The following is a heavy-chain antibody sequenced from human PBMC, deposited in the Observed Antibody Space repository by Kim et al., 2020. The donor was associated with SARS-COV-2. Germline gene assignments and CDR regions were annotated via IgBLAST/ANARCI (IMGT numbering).Heavy chain of an antibody. V-gene: IGHV3-23*01. Sequence: DSVKGRFTISRDNSKNTLYLQMNSLRAEDTALYYCAKDPFRSGYNDYFDYWGQGTLVTVSS. J-gene: IGHJ4*02. D-gene: IGHD3-3*01. CDR3: AKDPFRSGYNDYFDY.